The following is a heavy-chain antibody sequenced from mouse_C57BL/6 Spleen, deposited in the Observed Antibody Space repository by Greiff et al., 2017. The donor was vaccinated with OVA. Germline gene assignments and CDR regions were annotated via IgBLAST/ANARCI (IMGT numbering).Heavy chain of an antibody. D-gene: IGHD1-1*01. J-gene: IGHJ4*01. V-gene: IGHV1-18*01. CDR2: INPNNGGT. CDR1: GYTFTDYN. Sequence: EVQLQESGPELVKPGASVKIPCKASGYTFTDYNMDWVKQSHGKSLEWIGDINPNNGGTIYNQKFKGKATLTVDKSSSTAYMELRSLTSEDTAVYYCARFITTVVANYYAMDYWGQGTSVTVSS. CDR3: ARFITTVVANYYAMDY.